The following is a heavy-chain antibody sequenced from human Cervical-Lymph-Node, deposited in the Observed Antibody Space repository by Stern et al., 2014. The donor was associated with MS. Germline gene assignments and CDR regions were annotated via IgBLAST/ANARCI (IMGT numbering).Heavy chain of an antibody. CDR1: GDSGRSRSYY. CDR3: ARDGYSSTEYYIDI. CDR2: IYYGGST. Sequence: QVQLQESGPGLVRPSETLSLTCTVSGDSGRSRSYYWSWIRQAPGKGLEWIGFIYYGGSTSYNPSLRGRVTISMDMSKKQFSLSLSSVTAADTAVYYCARDGYSSTEYYIDIWGQGTLVTVSS. D-gene: IGHD2-2*01. V-gene: IGHV4-61*01. J-gene: IGHJ4*02.